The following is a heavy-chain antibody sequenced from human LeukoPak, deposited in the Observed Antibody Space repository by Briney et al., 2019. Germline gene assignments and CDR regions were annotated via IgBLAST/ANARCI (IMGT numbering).Heavy chain of an antibody. J-gene: IGHJ3*02. CDR2: ISGGGGTT. CDR1: GFTFSNYA. CDR3: AGTYYYDKGAFDI. V-gene: IGHV3-23*01. Sequence: PGGSLRLSCAASGFTFSNYAMSWVRQAPGKGLEWVSTISGGGGTTYYADSVKGRFTISRDNSKNTLYLQMNSLRAEDTAVYYCAGTYYYDKGAFDIWGQGTMVTVSS. D-gene: IGHD3-22*01.